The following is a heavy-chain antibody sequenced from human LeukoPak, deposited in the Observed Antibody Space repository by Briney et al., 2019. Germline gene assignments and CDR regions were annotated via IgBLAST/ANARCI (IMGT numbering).Heavy chain of an antibody. V-gene: IGHV3-30*03. Sequence: GGSLRLSCAASGFTFSSYGMHWVRQAPGKGLEWVAVISYDGSNKYYADSVKGRFTISRDNSKNTLYLQMNSLRAEDTAVCYCARDRYYDSSGPHWGQGTLVTVSS. CDR2: ISYDGSNK. D-gene: IGHD3-22*01. CDR1: GFTFSSYG. J-gene: IGHJ4*02. CDR3: ARDRYYDSSGPH.